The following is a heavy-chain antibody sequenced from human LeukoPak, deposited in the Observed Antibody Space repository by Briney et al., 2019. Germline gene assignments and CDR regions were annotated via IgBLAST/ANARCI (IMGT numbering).Heavy chain of an antibody. CDR2: INEAGVEK. Sequence: SLRLSCAASGFTFDDYAMHWVRQPPGKGLEWVANINEAGVEKYHVDSVKGRFTIFRDNAKNSLYLQMNNLRAEDTAVYYCARELSRTGAFDYWGQGTLVTVSS. CDR3: ARELSRTGAFDY. J-gene: IGHJ4*02. CDR1: GFTFDDYA. V-gene: IGHV3-7*03. D-gene: IGHD3-10*01.